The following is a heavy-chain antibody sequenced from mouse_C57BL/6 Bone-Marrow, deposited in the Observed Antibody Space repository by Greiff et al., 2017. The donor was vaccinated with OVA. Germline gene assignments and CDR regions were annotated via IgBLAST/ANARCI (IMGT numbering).Heavy chain of an antibody. Sequence: DVKLQESGPGLVKPSQSLSLTCSVTGYSITSGYYWNWIRQFPGNKLEWMGYISYDGSNNYNPSLKNRISITRDTSKNQFFLKLNSVTTEDTATYYCARERYYGNFAWFAYWGQGTLVTVSA. J-gene: IGHJ3*01. CDR2: ISYDGSN. CDR1: GYSITSGYY. V-gene: IGHV3-6*01. D-gene: IGHD2-1*01. CDR3: ARERYYGNFAWFAY.